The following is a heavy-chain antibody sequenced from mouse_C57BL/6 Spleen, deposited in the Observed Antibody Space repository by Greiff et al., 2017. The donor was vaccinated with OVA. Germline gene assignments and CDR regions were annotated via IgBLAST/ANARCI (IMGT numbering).Heavy chain of an antibody. D-gene: IGHD1-1*01. V-gene: IGHV1-52*01. CDR3: ARGDYSSSFLYAMDY. CDR2: IDPSDSET. CDR1: GYTFTSYW. Sequence: QVQLKQSGAELVRPGSSVTLSCKASGYTFTSYWMHWVKQRPIQGLEWIGNIDPSDSETHYNPKFKDKATLTVDKSSSTAYMQLSSLTSEDSAVYYGARGDYSSSFLYAMDYWGQGTSVTVSS. J-gene: IGHJ4*01.